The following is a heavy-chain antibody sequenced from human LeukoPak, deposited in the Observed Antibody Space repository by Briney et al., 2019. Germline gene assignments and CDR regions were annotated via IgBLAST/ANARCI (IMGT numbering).Heavy chain of an antibody. D-gene: IGHD6-19*01. CDR1: GFTFSSYG. Sequence: GGSLRLSCAASGFTFSSYGMHWVRQAPGKGLEWVAFIRYDGSNKYYADSAKGRFTISRDNSKNTLYLQMNSLRAEDTAVYYCAKDPQRAVSPSYYYMDVWGKGTTVTVSS. V-gene: IGHV3-30*02. CDR3: AKDPQRAVSPSYYYMDV. CDR2: IRYDGSNK. J-gene: IGHJ6*03.